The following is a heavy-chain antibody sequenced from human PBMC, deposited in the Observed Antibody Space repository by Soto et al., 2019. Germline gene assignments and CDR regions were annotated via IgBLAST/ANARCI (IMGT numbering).Heavy chain of an antibody. Sequence: GSLRLSCAASGFSFSNYAMTWVRQAPGKGLQWVSAISRNGDSTYYADSVKGRFTISRDNSKNALFVQMNSLRAEDTAVYYCAKGAFAGYYYYGMDVWGQGTTVTVSS. CDR3: AKGAFAGYYYYGMDV. J-gene: IGHJ6*02. CDR2: ISRNGDST. D-gene: IGHD3-16*01. V-gene: IGHV3-23*01. CDR1: GFSFSNYA.